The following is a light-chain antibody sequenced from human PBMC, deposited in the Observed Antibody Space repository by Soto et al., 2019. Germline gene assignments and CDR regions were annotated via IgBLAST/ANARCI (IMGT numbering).Light chain of an antibody. J-gene: IGKJ4*01. Sequence: DIQMTQSPSTLSASVGDRVTITCRASQSISSWLAWYQQKPGKAPKLLIYDASSLESGVPSRFSGSGSGTEFTLTISSMPTDDFANYYCQQYNSYPLTFGGGTKVDIK. CDR1: QSISSW. CDR3: QQYNSYPLT. CDR2: DAS. V-gene: IGKV1-5*01.